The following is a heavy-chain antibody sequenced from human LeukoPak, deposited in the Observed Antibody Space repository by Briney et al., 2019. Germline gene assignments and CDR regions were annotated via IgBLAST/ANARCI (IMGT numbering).Heavy chain of an antibody. CDR3: AKDIHYFQFDY. D-gene: IGHD3-10*01. Sequence: PGGSLRLSCTASGFTFSNYWMTWVRQAPGKGLEWVASIKQDGSEKQYVGSVRGRFTISRDNAKNVLDLQMDSLTAEDTALYYCAKDIHYFQFDYWGQGTLVTVSS. CDR2: IKQDGSEK. J-gene: IGHJ4*02. CDR1: GFTFSNYW. V-gene: IGHV3-7*01.